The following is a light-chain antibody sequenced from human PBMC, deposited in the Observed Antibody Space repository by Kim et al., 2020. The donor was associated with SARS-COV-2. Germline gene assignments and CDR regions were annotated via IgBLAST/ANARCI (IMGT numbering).Light chain of an antibody. V-gene: IGLV3-1*01. CDR1: GNKF. CDR3: QAWDSNTAM. J-gene: IGLJ3*02. CDR2: QNT. Sequence: GNKFASGYQQKPGPSPILFIYQNTTRPSGFPARFSASNSGSTATLTISGTQAMDEADYYCQAWDSNTAMFGGGTQLTVL.